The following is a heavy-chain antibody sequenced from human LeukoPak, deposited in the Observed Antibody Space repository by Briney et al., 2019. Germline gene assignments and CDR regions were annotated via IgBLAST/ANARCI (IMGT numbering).Heavy chain of an antibody. V-gene: IGHV1-2*02. CDR3: ARAQSYDTPSGPYYYYYMDV. J-gene: IGHJ6*03. CDR1: RYTFTGYY. Sequence: ASVKVSCKTSRYTFTGYYMHWVRQAPGQGLEWMGWINPNSGGTNYAQKFQGRVTMTRDTSISTAYMELSRLRSDDTAVYYCARAQSYDTPSGPYYYYYMDVWGKGTTVTISS. CDR2: INPNSGGT. D-gene: IGHD3-22*01.